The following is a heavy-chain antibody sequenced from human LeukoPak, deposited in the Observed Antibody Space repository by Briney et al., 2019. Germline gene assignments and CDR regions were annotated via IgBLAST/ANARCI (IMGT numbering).Heavy chain of an antibody. CDR3: VRQWLGSDYMPKYNWFDP. CDR2: GNPGDSDT. Sequence: GEFLQISCNGSGFCFSNYWIGWVRQMSGKGVGGMGIGNPGDSDTRSSPFFQGQVTISADKSINTAYLQWSSRKGSDTAIYYCVRQWLGSDYMPKYNWFDPRGQGTLVTVSS. D-gene: IGHD4-11*01. V-gene: IGHV5-51*01. J-gene: IGHJ5*02. CDR1: GFCFSNYW.